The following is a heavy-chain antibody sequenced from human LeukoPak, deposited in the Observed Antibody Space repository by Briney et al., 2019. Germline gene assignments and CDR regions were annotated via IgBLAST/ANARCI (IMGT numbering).Heavy chain of an antibody. J-gene: IGHJ5*02. CDR3: ASDDYYDSSGYFNWFDP. CDR1: GFTFSDYY. D-gene: IGHD3-22*01. CDR2: ISSSGSTI. Sequence: GGSLRLSCAASGFTFSDYYMSWIRQAPGKGLGWVSYISSSGSTIYYADSVKGRFTISRDNAKNSLYLQMNSLRAEDTAVYYCASDDYYDSSGYFNWFDPWGQGTLVTVSS. V-gene: IGHV3-11*01.